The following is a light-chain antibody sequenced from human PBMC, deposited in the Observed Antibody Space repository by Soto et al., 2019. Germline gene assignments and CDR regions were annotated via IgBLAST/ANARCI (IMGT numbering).Light chain of an antibody. V-gene: IGLV7-46*01. J-gene: IGLJ3*02. CDR3: LLSKSGSRV. Sequence: QAVVTQEPSVTVSPGGTVTLTCGSSTGAVTSDHYPYSFQQKPGQAPRTLIYDTSTKYSWTPARFSGSLLGGKAALTLSGAQPEDEAEYFCLLSKSGSRVFGGGTQLTVL. CDR2: DTS. CDR1: TGAVTSDHY.